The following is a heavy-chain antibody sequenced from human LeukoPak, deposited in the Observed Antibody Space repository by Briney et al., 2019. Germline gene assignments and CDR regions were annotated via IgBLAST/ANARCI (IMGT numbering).Heavy chain of an antibody. J-gene: IGHJ5*02. V-gene: IGHV4-59*08. CDR3: ARHSVGVIRGRWFDP. D-gene: IGHD3-10*01. CDR2: IYYSGST. Sequence: PSETLSLTCTVSGGSISSYYWSWIRQPPGKGLEWIGYIYYSGSTNYNPSLKSRVTISLDTSNNQFSLELSSVTAADTAVYYCARHSVGVIRGRWFDPWGQGTLVTVSS. CDR1: GGSISSYY.